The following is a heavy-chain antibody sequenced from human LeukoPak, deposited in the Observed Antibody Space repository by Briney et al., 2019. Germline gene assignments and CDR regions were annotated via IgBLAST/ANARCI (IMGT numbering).Heavy chain of an antibody. Sequence: ASVKVSCKASGYTFTSYGISWVRQAPGQGLEWMGWISAYNGNTNYAQKLQGRVTMTTDTSTSTAYMELRSLRSDDTAVYYCARDGPYYYGSGSFPNWFDPWGQGTLVTVSS. CDR2: ISAYNGNT. J-gene: IGHJ5*02. V-gene: IGHV1-18*01. CDR1: GYTFTSYG. CDR3: ARDGPYYYGSGSFPNWFDP. D-gene: IGHD3-10*01.